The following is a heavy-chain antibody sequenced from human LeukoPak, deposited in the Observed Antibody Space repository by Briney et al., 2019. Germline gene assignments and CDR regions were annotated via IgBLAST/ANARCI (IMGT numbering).Heavy chain of an antibody. CDR1: GFTFDDYA. J-gene: IGHJ3*02. CDR3: AEDIRSGIVGAYDAFDI. D-gene: IGHD1-26*01. V-gene: IGHV3-9*03. CDR2: ISWNSGSI. Sequence: GRSLRLSCAASGFTFDDYAMHWVRQAPGKGLEWVSGISWNSGSIGYADSVKGRFTISRDNAKNSLYLQMNSLRAEDMALYYCAEDIRSGIVGAYDAFDIWGQGTMVTVSS.